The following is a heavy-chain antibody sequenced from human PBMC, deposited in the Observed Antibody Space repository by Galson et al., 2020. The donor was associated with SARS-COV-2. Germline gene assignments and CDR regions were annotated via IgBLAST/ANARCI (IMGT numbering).Heavy chain of an antibody. J-gene: IGHJ4*02. D-gene: IGHD2-8*02. CDR3: ARGLDGTGRFNGWDY. CDR1: GGSFSGYF. Sequence: SQTLLLTCAVYGGSFSGYFWSWIRQPPGKGLEWIGEVNHSGSTNYNPSLKSRVTISVDTSKNQFSLKLSSVTAADTAVYYCARGLDGTGRFNGWDYWGQGTLVTVSS. V-gene: IGHV4-34*01. CDR2: VNHSGST.